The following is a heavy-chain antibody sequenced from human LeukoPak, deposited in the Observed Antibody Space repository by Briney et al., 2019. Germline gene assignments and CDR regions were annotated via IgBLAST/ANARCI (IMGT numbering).Heavy chain of an antibody. J-gene: IGHJ2*01. V-gene: IGHV3-23*01. CDR3: AREVVSSGTGYLDL. Sequence: PGGSLSLSCEASGLTFGNFGMTWVSQAPGKGLQWVSGITGSTTWTYYAASVKGRFTVSRDNSQNTLHLQMNSLRADDTAVYYCAREVVSSGTGYLDLWGRGTLVTVSS. D-gene: IGHD3-10*02. CDR2: ITGSTTWT. CDR1: GLTFGNFG.